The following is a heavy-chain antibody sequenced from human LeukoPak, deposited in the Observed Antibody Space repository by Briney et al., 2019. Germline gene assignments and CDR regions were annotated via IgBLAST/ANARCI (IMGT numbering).Heavy chain of an antibody. Sequence: GGSLRLSCAASGFTFSSYGMSWVRQAPGKGLEWVSAISGSGGSTYYADSVKGRFTISRDNAKNSLYLQMNSLRAEDTAVYYCAKVGSGYYGDYWGQGTLVTVSS. CDR2: ISGSGGST. CDR1: GFTFSSYG. V-gene: IGHV3-23*01. D-gene: IGHD3-3*01. J-gene: IGHJ4*02. CDR3: AKVGSGYYGDY.